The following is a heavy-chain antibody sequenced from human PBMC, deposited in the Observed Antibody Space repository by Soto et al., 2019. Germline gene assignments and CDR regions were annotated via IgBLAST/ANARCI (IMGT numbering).Heavy chain of an antibody. J-gene: IGHJ4*02. Sequence: QVQLVQSGAEVKKPGASVKVSCKASGYTFTGYYMHWVRQAPGQGPEWMGWINPNSGGSSYAQKFQGRVTVTRDTPMRTSYMELSRLRSDDTAVYYCARGGSSSLAYWGQGTLVTVSS. CDR2: INPNSGGS. CDR3: ARGGSSSLAY. V-gene: IGHV1-2*02. CDR1: GYTFTGYY. D-gene: IGHD6-6*01.